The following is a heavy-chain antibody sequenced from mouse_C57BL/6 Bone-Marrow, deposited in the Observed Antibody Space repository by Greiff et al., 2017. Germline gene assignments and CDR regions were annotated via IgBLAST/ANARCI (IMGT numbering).Heavy chain of an antibody. CDR3: ARRPGSFDY. CDR1: GFTFSSYG. V-gene: IGHV5-6*01. CDR2: ISSGGSYT. Sequence: EVQGVESGGDLVKPGGSLKLSCAASGFTFSSYGMSWVRQTPDKRLEWVATISSGGSYTSYPDSVKGRFTISRDNAKNTLYLQMSSLKSEYTALYYCARRPGSFDYWGQGTTLTVSS. J-gene: IGHJ2*01. D-gene: IGHD2-2*01.